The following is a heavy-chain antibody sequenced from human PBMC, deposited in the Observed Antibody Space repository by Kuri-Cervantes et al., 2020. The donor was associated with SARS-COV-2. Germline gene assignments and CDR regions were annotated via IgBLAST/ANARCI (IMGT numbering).Heavy chain of an antibody. D-gene: IGHD3-3*01. Sequence: ASVKVSCKASGYTFTNYYIHWVRQAPGHGLEWMGVINPSGGSTSYAQKFQGRVTLTRDTSTTTVYMELCSLRSEDTAVYYCARAVIDFWSGGRSGFSQSGLDYWGQGTQVTVSS. V-gene: IGHV1-46*01. CDR2: INPSGGST. CDR3: ARAVIDFWSGGRSGFSQSGLDY. CDR1: GYTFTNYY. J-gene: IGHJ4*02.